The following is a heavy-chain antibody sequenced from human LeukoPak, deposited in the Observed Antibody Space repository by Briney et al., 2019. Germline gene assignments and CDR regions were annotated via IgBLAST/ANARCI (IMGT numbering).Heavy chain of an antibody. CDR1: GGSISSYY. V-gene: IGHV4-59*01. D-gene: IGHD3-10*01. CDR3: ARVGSLPPHFDY. CDR2: IYYSGST. Sequence: PSETLSLTCTVSGGSISSYYWSWIRQPPGKGLEWIGYIYYSGSTNYNPSLKSRVTISVDTSKNQFSLKLSSVTAADTAVYYCARVGSLPPHFDYWGQGTLVTVSS. J-gene: IGHJ4*02.